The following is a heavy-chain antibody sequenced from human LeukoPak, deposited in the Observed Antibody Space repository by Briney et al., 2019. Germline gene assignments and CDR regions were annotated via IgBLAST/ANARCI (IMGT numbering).Heavy chain of an antibody. CDR3: ARASSSWYFFDY. D-gene: IGHD6-13*01. CDR2: ISTSSSYI. J-gene: IGHJ4*02. V-gene: IGHV3-21*01. Sequence: PGGSLRLSCAASGFTFSSYSMNWVRQAPGKGLEWVSFISTSSSYIYYADSVKGRFTISRDNAKNSLYLQMNSLTAEDMAVYYCARASSSWYFFDYWGQGTLATVSS. CDR1: GFTFSSYS.